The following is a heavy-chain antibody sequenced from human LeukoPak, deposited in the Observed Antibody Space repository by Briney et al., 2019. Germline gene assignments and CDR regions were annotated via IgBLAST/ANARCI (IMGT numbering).Heavy chain of an antibody. Sequence: GASVKVSCKVSGYTLTELSMHWVRQAPGKGLEWMGGFDPEDGETIYAQKIQGRVTMTEDTSTDTAYMELSSLRSEDTAVYYCATGLRWELRDDYWGQGTLVTVSS. J-gene: IGHJ4*02. CDR3: ATGLRWELRDDY. D-gene: IGHD1-26*01. CDR1: GYTLTELS. V-gene: IGHV1-24*01. CDR2: FDPEDGET.